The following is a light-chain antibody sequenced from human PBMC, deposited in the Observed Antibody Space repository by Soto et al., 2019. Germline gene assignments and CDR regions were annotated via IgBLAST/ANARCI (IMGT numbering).Light chain of an antibody. J-gene: IGLJ1*01. CDR3: SSYTSRSTFV. Sequence: QSVLTQPASVSGSPGQSITISCTGTSSDVDGYNYVSWYQQHPGKAPKLMIYEVSNRPSGVSNRFSGSKSDNTASLTISGLQAEDEADYYCSSYTSRSTFVFGTGTKVTVL. CDR1: SSDVDGYNY. V-gene: IGLV2-14*01. CDR2: EVS.